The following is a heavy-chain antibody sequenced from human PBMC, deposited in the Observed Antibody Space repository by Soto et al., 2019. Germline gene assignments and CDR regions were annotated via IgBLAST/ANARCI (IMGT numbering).Heavy chain of an antibody. V-gene: IGHV1-3*01. CDR1: GYTFTSYP. D-gene: IGHD3-22*01. CDR2: INAGNGDT. CDR3: ARDWTHYDSSGPGDY. Sequence: ASVKVSCKASGYTFTSYPMHWVRQAPGQGLEWMGWINAGNGDTKYSQKFQGRVTITRDTSANTAYMELSSLRSEDTAVFCCARDWTHYDSSGPGDYWGQGTLVTVS. J-gene: IGHJ4*02.